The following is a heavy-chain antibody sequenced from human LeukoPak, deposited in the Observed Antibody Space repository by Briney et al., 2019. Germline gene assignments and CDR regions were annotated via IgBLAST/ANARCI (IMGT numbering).Heavy chain of an antibody. CDR2: INPSGGST. D-gene: IGHD6-6*01. V-gene: IGHV1-46*01. Sequence: GASVKVSCKASGYTFTSYYMHWVRQAPGQGLEWMGIINPSGGSTSYAQKFQGRVTMTRDTSTSTVYMELSSLRSEDTAVYYCARATRDFEYSSSDGYWGQGTLVTVSS. CDR1: GYTFTSYY. J-gene: IGHJ4*02. CDR3: ARATRDFEYSSSDGY.